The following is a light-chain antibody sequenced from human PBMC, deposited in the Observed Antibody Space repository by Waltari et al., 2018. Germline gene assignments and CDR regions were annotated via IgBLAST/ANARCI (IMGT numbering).Light chain of an antibody. CDR2: GAT. CDR3: QQGYSNPPWT. J-gene: IGKJ1*01. Sequence: EIQMTQSPSSLSASIGDRVIITCRASETVNSDLNWFQQKAGKAPSLLIYGATTLESGVPSRFSGSGSGTEFTLTISSLQPEDFATYICQQGYSNPPWTFGQGTKVEVK. V-gene: IGKV1-39*01. CDR1: ETVNSD.